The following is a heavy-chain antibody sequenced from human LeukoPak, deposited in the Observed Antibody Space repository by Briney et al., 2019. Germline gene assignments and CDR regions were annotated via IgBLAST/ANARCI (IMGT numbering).Heavy chain of an antibody. CDR2: IYSGGST. J-gene: IGHJ4*02. CDR3: ARAASWIQLWFPFDY. CDR1: GFTFSSYG. V-gene: IGHV3-53*01. D-gene: IGHD5-18*01. Sequence: GGSLRLSCAASGFTFSSYGMHWVRQAPGKGLEWVSVIYSGGSTYYADSVKGRFTISRDNSKNTLYLQMNSLRAEDTAVYYCARAASWIQLWFPFDYWGQGTLVTVSS.